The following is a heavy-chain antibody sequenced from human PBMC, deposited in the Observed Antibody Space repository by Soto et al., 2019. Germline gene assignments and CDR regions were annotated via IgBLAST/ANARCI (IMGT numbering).Heavy chain of an antibody. D-gene: IGHD1-1*01. CDR2: ISYHGNNK. Sequence: QVQLVESGGGVVQPGRSLRLSCAASGFTFSTYGMHWVRQAPGKGLEWVAVISYHGNNKYYADSVKGRFTISRDNSKNTLSLQMNCLRAEDTAVYYCAKDWGGEGYNSPSTIGYWGQGTLVTVSS. J-gene: IGHJ4*02. CDR3: AKDWGGEGYNSPSTIGY. CDR1: GFTFSTYG. V-gene: IGHV3-30*18.